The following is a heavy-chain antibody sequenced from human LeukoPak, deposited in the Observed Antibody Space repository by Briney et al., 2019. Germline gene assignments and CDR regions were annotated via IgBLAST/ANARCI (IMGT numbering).Heavy chain of an antibody. D-gene: IGHD3-10*01. Sequence: GGSLRLSCAASGFTFSSYAMSWVRQAPGKGLEWVSAISGSGGSAYYADSVKGRFTISRDNSKNTLYLQMNSLRAEDTAVYYCAKDHRAYASGSYYDYWGQGTLVTVSS. J-gene: IGHJ4*02. CDR2: ISGSGGSA. CDR1: GFTFSSYA. V-gene: IGHV3-23*01. CDR3: AKDHRAYASGSYYDY.